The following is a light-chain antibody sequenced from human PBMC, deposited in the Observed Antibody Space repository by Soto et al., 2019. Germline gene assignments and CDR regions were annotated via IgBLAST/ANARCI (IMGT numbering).Light chain of an antibody. V-gene: IGLV1-40*01. J-gene: IGLJ2*01. CDR2: GNS. CDR1: SSNIGAGYD. CDR3: QSYDSSLSGSV. Sequence: QSVLTQPPSVSGAPGQRVTLSCTGSSSNIGAGYDVHWYQQLPGTAPKLLVYGNSNRPSGVPDRFSGSKSGTSASLAITGLRAEDEADYYCQSYDSSLSGSVFGGGTKVTVL.